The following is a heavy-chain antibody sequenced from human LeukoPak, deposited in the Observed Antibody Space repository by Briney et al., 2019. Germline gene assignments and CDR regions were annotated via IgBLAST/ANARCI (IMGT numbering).Heavy chain of an antibody. CDR1: GFTVSSNY. CDR3: AKPYRDGLFVF. D-gene: IGHD5-24*01. J-gene: IGHJ4*02. CDR2: ISGSGGST. Sequence: GGSLRLSCAASGFTVSSNYMSWVRQAPGKGLEWVSAISGSGGSTYYADSVKGRFTISRDNSKNTLYLQMNSLRAEDTAVYYCAKPYRDGLFVFWGQGTLVTVSS. V-gene: IGHV3-23*01.